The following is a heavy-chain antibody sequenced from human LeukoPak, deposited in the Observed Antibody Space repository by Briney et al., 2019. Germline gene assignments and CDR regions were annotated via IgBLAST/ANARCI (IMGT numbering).Heavy chain of an antibody. V-gene: IGHV3-23*01. CDR2: ASYYVGKQ. Sequence: RGSLTLSYAPSSFTFSYYAMICLRQAPGKGLEGCSTASYYVGKQYHADSVRGRFTVSRDNSRNTVSLQMSSLRVEDTGIYYCAKAGIGGDGAGFLCEYWGQGTLVTVSS. J-gene: IGHJ4*02. CDR1: SFTFSYYA. CDR3: AKAGIGGDGAGFLCEY. D-gene: IGHD1-1*01.